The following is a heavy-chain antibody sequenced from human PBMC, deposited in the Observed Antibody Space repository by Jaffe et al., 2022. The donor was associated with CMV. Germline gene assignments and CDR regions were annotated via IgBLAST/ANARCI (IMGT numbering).Heavy chain of an antibody. J-gene: IGHJ6*02. V-gene: IGHV3-53*01. D-gene: IGHD5-18*01. CDR2: IYSGGST. CDR3: ARENWVEVDTAMVTYYGMDV. CDR1: GFTVSSNY. Sequence: EVQLVESGGGLIQPGGSLRLSCAASGFTVSSNYMSWVRQAPGKGLEWVSVIYSGGSTYYADSVKGRFTISRDNSKNTLYLQMNSLRAEDTAVYYCARENWVEVDTAMVTYYGMDVWGQGTTVTVSS.